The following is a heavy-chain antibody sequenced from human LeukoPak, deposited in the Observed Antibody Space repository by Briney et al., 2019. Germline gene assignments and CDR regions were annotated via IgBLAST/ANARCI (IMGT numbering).Heavy chain of an antibody. V-gene: IGHV1-46*01. CDR2: IYPRDGST. CDR1: GYTFTSNY. J-gene: IGHJ4*02. CDR3: ARDQEGFDY. Sequence: ASVKVSCKASGYTFTSNYIHWVRQAPGQGLEWMGMIYPRDGSTSYAQKFQGRVTVTRDTSTSTVHMELSGLRSEDTAVYCCARDQEGFDYWGQGTLVTVSS.